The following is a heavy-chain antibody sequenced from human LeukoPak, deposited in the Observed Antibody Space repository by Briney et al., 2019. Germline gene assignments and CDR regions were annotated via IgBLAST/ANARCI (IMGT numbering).Heavy chain of an antibody. CDR3: ARNYDIFFSFGMDV. D-gene: IGHD3-9*01. J-gene: IGHJ6*02. V-gene: IGHV3-33*01. CDR2: IWYDGSNK. Sequence: GGSLRLSCAASGFTFSSYGMHWVRQAPGKGLEWVAVIWYDGSNKYYADSVKGRFTISRDNSKNTLYLQMNSLRAEDTAVYYCARNYDIFFSFGMDVWGQGTTVTVSS. CDR1: GFTFSSYG.